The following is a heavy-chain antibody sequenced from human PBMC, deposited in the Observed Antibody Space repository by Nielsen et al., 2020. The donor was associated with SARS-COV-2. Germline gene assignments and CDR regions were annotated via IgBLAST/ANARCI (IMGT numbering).Heavy chain of an antibody. V-gene: IGHV1-3*01. CDR2: INAGNGNT. D-gene: IGHD3-22*01. CDR1: GYTFTSYA. Sequence: ASVKVSCKASGYTFTSYAMHWVRQAPGQRLEWMGWINAGNGNTKYSQKFQGRVTITRDTSASTAYMELSSLRSEDTAVYYCASWVRYYDSSGYYYDLHYWGQGTQVTVSS. J-gene: IGHJ4*02. CDR3: ASWVRYYDSSGYYYDLHY.